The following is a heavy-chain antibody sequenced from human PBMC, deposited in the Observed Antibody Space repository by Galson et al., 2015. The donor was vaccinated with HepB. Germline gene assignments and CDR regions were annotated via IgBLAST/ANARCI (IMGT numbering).Heavy chain of an antibody. V-gene: IGHV4-39*01. CDR3: ARHLRGYCSSPSCHSDY. CDR2: IYYSGST. J-gene: IGHJ4*02. CDR1: GGSISSSSYY. Sequence: LSLTCTVSGGSISSSSYYWGWIRQPPGKGLEWIGSIYYSGSTYYNPSLKSRVTMSVDTSKNQFSLKLSSVTAADMAVYYCARHLRGYCSSPSCHSDYWGQGTLVTVSS. D-gene: IGHD2-2*01.